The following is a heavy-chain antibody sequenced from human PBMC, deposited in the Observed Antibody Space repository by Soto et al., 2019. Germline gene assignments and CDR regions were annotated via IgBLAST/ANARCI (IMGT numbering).Heavy chain of an antibody. D-gene: IGHD3-9*01. V-gene: IGHV3-23*01. CDR3: HAEDGIRYNRAVPAFLLNRSSDL. CDR2: ISGSGGIT. J-gene: IGHJ2*01. Sequence: RISKTQRKGLEWVSAISGSGGITYYADSVKGRFTIFRDNSKNTLYLQMNSLRAEDTAVYFFHAEDGIRYNRAVPAFLLNRSSDL.